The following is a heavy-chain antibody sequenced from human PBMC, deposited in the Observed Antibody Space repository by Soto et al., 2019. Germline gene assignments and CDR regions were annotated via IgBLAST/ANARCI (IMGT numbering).Heavy chain of an antibody. J-gene: IGHJ6*02. CDR2: MYKTGRT. CDR1: GGSISGYY. Sequence: SETLSLTCTVSGGSISGYYWSWIRQPPGKGLEWIGYMYKTGRTVYNPSFKSRVTISVDTSKNQFSLKLNSVTAADTAVYYCARDLWGYCGTDCYPLDVWGQGATVT. V-gene: IGHV4-59*01. D-gene: IGHD2-21*02. CDR3: ARDLWGYCGTDCYPLDV.